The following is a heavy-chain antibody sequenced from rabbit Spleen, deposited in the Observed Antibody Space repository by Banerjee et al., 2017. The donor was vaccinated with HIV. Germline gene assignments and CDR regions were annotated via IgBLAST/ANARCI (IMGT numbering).Heavy chain of an antibody. J-gene: IGHJ4*01. V-gene: IGHV1S7*01. CDR3: VRDQAHMLDL. D-gene: IGHD1-1*01. CDR1: GFTLSSYY. Sequence: HLKESGGGLVQPGGSLKLSCTASGFTLSSYYMCWVRQAPGKGLEWIACIDPVFGSTHYASWVNGRFTISSHNAQNTLYLQLNSLTAADTATYFCVRDQAHMLDLWGPGTLVTVS. CDR2: IDPVFGST.